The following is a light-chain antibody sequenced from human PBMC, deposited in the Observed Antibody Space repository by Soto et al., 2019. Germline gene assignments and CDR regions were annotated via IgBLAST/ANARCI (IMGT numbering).Light chain of an antibody. CDR2: GAS. CDR1: QSVRSN. Sequence: EIVMTQSPATMSVSPGERATLSCRASQSVRSNLAWYQQKPGQAPRLLIYGASTRATGIPARFSGSGSGTDFTLSIGRLEPEDFAVYYCQQYGSSPPRTFGQGTKVDIK. J-gene: IGKJ1*01. CDR3: QQYGSSPPRT. V-gene: IGKV3-15*01.